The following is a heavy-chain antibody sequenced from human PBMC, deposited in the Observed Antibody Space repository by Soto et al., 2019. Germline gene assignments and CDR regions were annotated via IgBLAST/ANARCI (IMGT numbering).Heavy chain of an antibody. D-gene: IGHD6-13*01. Sequence: PGESLKISCKGSGYSFTIYWISWVLQMPWKGLEWMGRIDPSDSYTNYSPSFQGHVTISADKSISTAYLQWSSLKASDTAMYYCARRGSSSYYYYYYGMDVWGQGTTVTVSS. CDR3: ARRGSSSYYYYYYGMDV. CDR1: GYSFTIYW. J-gene: IGHJ6*02. V-gene: IGHV5-10-1*01. CDR2: IDPSDSYT.